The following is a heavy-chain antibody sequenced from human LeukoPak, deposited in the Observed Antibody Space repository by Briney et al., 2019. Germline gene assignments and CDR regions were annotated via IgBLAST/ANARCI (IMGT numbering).Heavy chain of an antibody. D-gene: IGHD6-19*01. CDR2: TYYRSKWYN. CDR1: GDSVSSNSAA. CDR3: ARAIGWIVD. V-gene: IGHV6-1*01. J-gene: IGHJ1*01. Sequence: SQTLSLTCAIFGDSVSSNSAAWNWIRQSPSRGLEWLGRTYYRSKWYNGYAVSVKSRVTISADTSKNQFSLRLNSVTPEDTAVYYCARAIGWIVDWGQGTLVTVS.